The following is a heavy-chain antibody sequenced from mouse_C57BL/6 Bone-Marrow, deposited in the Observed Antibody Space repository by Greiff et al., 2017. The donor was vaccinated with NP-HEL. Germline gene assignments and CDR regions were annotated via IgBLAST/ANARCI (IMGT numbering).Heavy chain of an antibody. CDR2: IHPNSGST. D-gene: IGHD2-3*01. V-gene: IGHV1-64*01. CDR1: GYTFTSYW. Sequence: QVQLQQSGAELVKPGASVKLSCKASGYTFTSYWMHWVKQRPGQGLEWIGMIHPNSGSTNYNEKFKSKATLTVDKSSSTAYMQLSSLTSEDSAVYYCAWDGYYPFAYGGQGTLVTVSA. J-gene: IGHJ3*01. CDR3: AWDGYYPFAY.